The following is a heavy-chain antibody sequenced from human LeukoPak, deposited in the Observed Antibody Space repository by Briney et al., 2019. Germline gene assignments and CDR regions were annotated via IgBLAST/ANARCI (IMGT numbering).Heavy chain of an antibody. CDR2: IGPSNTNI. CDR3: ARDHLWGFDY. Sequence: GGSLRPSCAASGFTFSSYSMNWVRQAPGKGLEWVSYIGPSNTNIHNADSVKGRFTISRNNAKNSLFLQMNSLRDEDTAVYYCARDHLWGFDYWGQGILVTVSS. D-gene: IGHD3-16*01. J-gene: IGHJ4*02. CDR1: GFTFSSYS. V-gene: IGHV3-48*02.